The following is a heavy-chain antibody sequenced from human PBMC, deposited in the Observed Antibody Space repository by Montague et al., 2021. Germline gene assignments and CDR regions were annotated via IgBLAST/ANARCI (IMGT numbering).Heavy chain of an antibody. D-gene: IGHD3-10*01. CDR3: ARSYDS. Sequence: PSLSFAASGFPFSSYWMHWVRQAPGKGLVWVSTIKTDGSSTNYADSVKGRLTISRDNAKNTLYLQMNSLRVEDTAVYYCARSYDSWGQGALVTVSS. CDR1: GFPFSSYW. J-gene: IGHJ4*02. V-gene: IGHV3-74*01. CDR2: IKTDGSST.